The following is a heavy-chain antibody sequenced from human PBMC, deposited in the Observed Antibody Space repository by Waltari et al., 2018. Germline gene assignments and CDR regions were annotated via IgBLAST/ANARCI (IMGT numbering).Heavy chain of an antibody. Sequence: EVQLVESGGGLVQPGGSLRLSCAASGFSLSSYWMSWVRRAPGKGLEWVANIRQDGLDRGHGDSVKGRFIISRDNARNSVYLQMNSLTAEDTAVYYCARDVNGVLDYWGQGTLVTVSS. CDR3: ARDVNGVLDY. V-gene: IGHV3-7*01. D-gene: IGHD2-8*01. J-gene: IGHJ4*02. CDR1: GFSLSSYW. CDR2: IRQDGLDR.